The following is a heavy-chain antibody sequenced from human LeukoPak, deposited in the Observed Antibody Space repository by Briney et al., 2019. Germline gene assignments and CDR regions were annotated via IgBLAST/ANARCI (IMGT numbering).Heavy chain of an antibody. D-gene: IGHD3-22*01. CDR1: GFTVSSNY. Sequence: GGSLRLSCAASGFTVSSNYTSWVRQAPGKGLEWVSVIYSGGSTYYADSVKGRFTISRDNSKNTLYLQMSSLRAEDTAVYYCARGSADSSGYYWGYWGQGTLVTVSS. CDR2: IYSGGST. V-gene: IGHV3-53*01. J-gene: IGHJ4*02. CDR3: ARGSADSSGYYWGY.